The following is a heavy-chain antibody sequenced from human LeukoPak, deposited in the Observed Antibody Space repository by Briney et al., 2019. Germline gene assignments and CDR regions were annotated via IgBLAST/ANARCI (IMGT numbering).Heavy chain of an antibody. CDR2: ISWNSGSI. J-gene: IGHJ5*02. D-gene: IGHD3-22*01. CDR3: AKDSGYRFDP. V-gene: IGHV3-9*01. Sequence: PGGSLRLSCAASGFTFSDYYMSWIRQAPGKGLEWVSGISWNSGSIGYADSVKGRFTISRDNAKNSLYLQMNSLRAEDTALYYCAKDSGYRFDPWGQGTLVTVSS. CDR1: GFTFSDYY.